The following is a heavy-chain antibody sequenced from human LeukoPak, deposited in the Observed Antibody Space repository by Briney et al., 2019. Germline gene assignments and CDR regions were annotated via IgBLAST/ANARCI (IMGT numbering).Heavy chain of an antibody. CDR1: GFTVSSNY. Sequence: GGSLRLSCAASGFTVSSNYMSWVRQAPGKGLEWVSVIYSGGSTYYADSVKGRFTISRDNSKNTLYLQMNSLRAEDTAVYYCASNSRYSSGWSIYYYYGMDVWGQGTTVTVSS. CDR3: ASNSRYSSGWSIYYYYGMDV. J-gene: IGHJ6*02. CDR2: IYSGGST. V-gene: IGHV3-66*01. D-gene: IGHD6-19*01.